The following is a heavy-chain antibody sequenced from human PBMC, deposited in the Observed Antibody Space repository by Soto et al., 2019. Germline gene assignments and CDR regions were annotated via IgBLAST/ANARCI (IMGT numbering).Heavy chain of an antibody. D-gene: IGHD1-26*01. J-gene: IGHJ4*02. CDR2: IAYDGSDM. CDR3: AKDPRGIVGAGAWLDS. V-gene: IGHV3-30*18. CDR1: GFSFSSYA. Sequence: VHLVESGGDVVQPGRSLRLSCAASGFSFSSYAIHWVRQAPGKGLEGVAVIAYDGSDMYYGDSVKGRFTISRDNSKKTLYLQMNSLRPDDTAVYYCAKDPRGIVGAGAWLDSWGQGTLVIVSS.